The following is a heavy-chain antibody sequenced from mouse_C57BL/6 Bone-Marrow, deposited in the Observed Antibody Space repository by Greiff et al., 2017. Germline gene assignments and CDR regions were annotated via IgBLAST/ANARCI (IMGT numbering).Heavy chain of an antibody. Sequence: EVQLQQSGPELVKPGASVKMSCKASGYTFTDYNMHWVKQSHGKSLEWIGYINPNNGGTSYNQQFKGKATLTVNKSSSTAYMELRSLTSEDSAVYYCARNYYYYGSRGYFDVWGTGTTVTVSS. CDR1: GYTFTDYN. V-gene: IGHV1-22*01. CDR3: ARNYYYYGSRGYFDV. J-gene: IGHJ1*03. CDR2: INPNNGGT. D-gene: IGHD1-1*01.